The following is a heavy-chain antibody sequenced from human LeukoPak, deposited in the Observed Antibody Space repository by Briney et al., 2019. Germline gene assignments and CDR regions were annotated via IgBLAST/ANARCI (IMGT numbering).Heavy chain of an antibody. V-gene: IGHV3-21*01. CDR3: ARDNMRWLGPGGGNWFDP. Sequence: GGSLRLSCAASGFTFSSYSMNWVRQAPGKGLEWVSSISSSSSYIYYADSVKGRFTISRDNAKNSLYLQMNSLRAEDTAVYYCARDNMRWLGPGGGNWFDPWGQGTLVTVSS. CDR2: ISSSSSYI. D-gene: IGHD6-19*01. J-gene: IGHJ5*02. CDR1: GFTFSSYS.